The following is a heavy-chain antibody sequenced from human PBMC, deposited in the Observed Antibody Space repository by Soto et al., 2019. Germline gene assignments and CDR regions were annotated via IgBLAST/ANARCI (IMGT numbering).Heavy chain of an antibody. Sequence: GGSLSLSCAASGFTFSSYGMHWVRQAPGKGLEWVAVIWYDRSNKYYADSVKGRFTISRDNSKNTLYLQMNSLRAEDTAVYYCARVQNPSWFDPWGQGTLVTVSS. J-gene: IGHJ5*02. D-gene: IGHD4-4*01. V-gene: IGHV3-33*01. CDR2: IWYDRSNK. CDR3: ARVQNPSWFDP. CDR1: GFTFSSYG.